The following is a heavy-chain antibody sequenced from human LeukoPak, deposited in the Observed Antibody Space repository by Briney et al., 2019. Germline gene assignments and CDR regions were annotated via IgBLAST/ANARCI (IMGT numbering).Heavy chain of an antibody. J-gene: IGHJ4*02. V-gene: IGHV3-21*01. CDR2: ISTSSSYI. D-gene: IGHD6-19*01. CDR1: GFTFSRNS. Sequence: GGSLRLSCAASGFTFSRNSMNWVRQAPGKGLEWVSSISTSSSYIDYADSVKGRFTISRDISMNTLYLQMNSLRTEDTALYYCARTSHAVAGFVYWGQGTLVTVSS. CDR3: ARTSHAVAGFVY.